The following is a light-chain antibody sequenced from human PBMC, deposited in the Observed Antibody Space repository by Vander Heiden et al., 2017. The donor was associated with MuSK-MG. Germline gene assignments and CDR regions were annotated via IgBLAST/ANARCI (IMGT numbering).Light chain of an antibody. CDR3: HSYESSLSGSV. Sequence: QSVLTQPPSVSGAPGHRVTISCTGIISNIGAGYDVHWYQQLPGTAPKLLIYGNSNRPSGVPDRFSGSKYGTSASLGITGLQAEDEADYYCHSYESSLSGSVFGGGTKLTVL. J-gene: IGLJ2*01. V-gene: IGLV1-40*01. CDR2: GNS. CDR1: ISNIGAGYD.